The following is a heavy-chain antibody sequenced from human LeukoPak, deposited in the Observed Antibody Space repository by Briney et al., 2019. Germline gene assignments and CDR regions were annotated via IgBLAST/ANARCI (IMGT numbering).Heavy chain of an antibody. CDR1: GYTFTSYY. Sequence: ASVKVSCKASGYTFTSYYMHWVRQAPGQGLEWMGIINPSGGSTSYAQKFQGRVTMTRDTSTSTVYMELSSLRSEDTAVYYCAREPGCLGGSYVRNYYYYYGMDVWGQGTTVTVSS. V-gene: IGHV1-46*01. CDR3: AREPGCLGGSYVRNYYYYYGMDV. CDR2: INPSGGST. D-gene: IGHD1-26*01. J-gene: IGHJ6*02.